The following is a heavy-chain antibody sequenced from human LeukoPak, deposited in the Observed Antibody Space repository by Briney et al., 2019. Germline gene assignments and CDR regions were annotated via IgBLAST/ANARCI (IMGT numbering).Heavy chain of an antibody. CDR1: GGSISYYY. Sequence: KASETLSLTWTVSGGSISYYYWNWIRQPAGKGLEWIGRLYTSGRTYYNPSLKSRVSMSVDTSKNQFSLKLSSVTAADTAVYYCARRYGSGWYPWYNWFDPWGQGTLVTVSS. V-gene: IGHV4-4*07. CDR2: LYTSGRT. CDR3: ARRYGSGWYPWYNWFDP. J-gene: IGHJ5*02. D-gene: IGHD6-19*01.